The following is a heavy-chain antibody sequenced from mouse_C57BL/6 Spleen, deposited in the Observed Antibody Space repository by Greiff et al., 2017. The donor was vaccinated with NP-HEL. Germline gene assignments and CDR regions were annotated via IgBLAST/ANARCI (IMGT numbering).Heavy chain of an antibody. D-gene: IGHD1-2*01. Sequence: QVQLQQPGAELVKPGASVKMSCKASGYTFTSYWITWVKQRPGQGLEWIGDIYPGSGSTNYNEKFKSKATLTVDSSSSTAYMQLSSLTSEDSAVYYYARDPLPTALGYWGQVTTLTVAS. CDR2: IYPGSGST. J-gene: IGHJ2*01. CDR1: GYTFTSYW. V-gene: IGHV1-55*01. CDR3: ARDPLPTALGY.